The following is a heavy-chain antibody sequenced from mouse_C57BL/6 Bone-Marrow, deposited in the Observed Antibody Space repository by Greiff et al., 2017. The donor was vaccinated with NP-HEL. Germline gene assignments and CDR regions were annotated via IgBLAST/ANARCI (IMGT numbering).Heavy chain of an antibody. D-gene: IGHD2-3*01. CDR2: ISNGGGST. CDR3: ARHGYFWYFDV. Sequence: VKLVESGGGLVQPGGSLKLSCAASGFTFSDYYMYWVRQTPEKRLEWVAYISNGGGSTYYPDTVKGRFTISRDNAKNTLYLQMSRLKSEDTAMYYCARHGYFWYFDVWGTGTTVTVSS. J-gene: IGHJ1*03. CDR1: GFTFSDYY. V-gene: IGHV5-12*01.